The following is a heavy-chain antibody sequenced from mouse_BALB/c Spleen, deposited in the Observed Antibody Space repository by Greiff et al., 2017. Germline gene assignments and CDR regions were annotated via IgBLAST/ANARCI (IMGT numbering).Heavy chain of an antibody. Sequence: EVMLVESGGGLVQPGGSRKLSCAASGFTFSSFGMHWVRQAPAKGLEWVAYISSGSSTIYYADTVKGRFTISRDNPKNTLFLQMTSLRSEDTAMYYCARRSSGYVSFDYWGQGTTLTVSS. CDR3: ARRSSGYVSFDY. J-gene: IGHJ2*01. V-gene: IGHV5-17*02. CDR2: ISSGSSTI. D-gene: IGHD3-1*01. CDR1: GFTFSSFG.